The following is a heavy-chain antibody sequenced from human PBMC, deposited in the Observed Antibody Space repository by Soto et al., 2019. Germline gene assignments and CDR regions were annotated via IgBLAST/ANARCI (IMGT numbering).Heavy chain of an antibody. CDR2: IYYTGST. CDR3: ASFNRYFDL. V-gene: IGHV4-59*01. CDR1: GGSISSYF. Sequence: QVQLQESGPGLVKPSETLSLTCTVSGGSISSYFWSWIRQPPGKGLEWIGYIYYTGSTNYNPSLKSRVTISVDTSKNQSSLQLSFVTAANTVEYYSASFNRYFDLWGRGTLVTVSS. J-gene: IGHJ2*01.